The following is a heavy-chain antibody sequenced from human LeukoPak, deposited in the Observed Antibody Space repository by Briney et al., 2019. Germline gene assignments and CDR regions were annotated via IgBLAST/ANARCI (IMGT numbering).Heavy chain of an antibody. V-gene: IGHV4-59*10. D-gene: IGHD3-22*01. CDR3: ARTRDYDSSGYDFDY. Sequence: PSETLSLTCAVYGGSFSGYYWSWLRQPAGKGLEWIGHIYTSGSTNYNPSLKSRVTMSVDTSKNQFSLKLSSVTAADTAVYYCARTRDYDSSGYDFDYWGQGTLVTVSS. CDR2: IYTSGST. CDR1: GGSFSGYY. J-gene: IGHJ4*02.